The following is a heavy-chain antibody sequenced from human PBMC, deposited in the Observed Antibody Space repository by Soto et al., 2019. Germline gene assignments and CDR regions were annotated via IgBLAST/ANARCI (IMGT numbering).Heavy chain of an antibody. D-gene: IGHD3-16*01. CDR2: IYSSGST. V-gene: IGHV4-59*08. Sequence: PSETLSLSCTVSGGSISNYYWNWIRQSPGKGLEWIGYIYSSGSTHYNPSLQNRVTISVDTSKNQFSLRLSSVTAADTAVYYCARLIANYYYYYGMDVWGQGTTVTVSS. CDR3: ARLIANYYYYYGMDV. CDR1: GGSISNYY. J-gene: IGHJ6*02.